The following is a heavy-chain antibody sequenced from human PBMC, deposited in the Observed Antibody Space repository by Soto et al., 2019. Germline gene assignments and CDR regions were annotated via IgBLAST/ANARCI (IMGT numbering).Heavy chain of an antibody. CDR2: IDTSGNT. CDR3: ARGGHDFWSGPFDF. CDR1: GGSISTHF. Sequence: PSETLSLTCSVSGGSISTHFCNWIRQPAGKGMEWIGRIDTSGNTNYSPSLKSRVTMSVDTSKNQFSLNLSSVTAADTAVYYCARGGHDFWSGPFDFWGQGTLVTVSS. V-gene: IGHV4-4*07. J-gene: IGHJ4*02. D-gene: IGHD3-3*01.